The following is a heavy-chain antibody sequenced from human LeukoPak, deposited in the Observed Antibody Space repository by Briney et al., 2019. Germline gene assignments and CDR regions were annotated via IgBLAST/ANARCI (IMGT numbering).Heavy chain of an antibody. CDR2: IRSKANSYAT. CDR3: TRQGQGTFDAFDI. Sequence: GGSLRLSCAASGFTFSGSVMHGVRQASGKGREWAGRIRSKANSYATAYAASVKGRFTISRDDSKNTAYLQMNSLKTEDTAVYYCTRQGQGTFDAFDIWGQGTMVTVSS. V-gene: IGHV3-73*01. D-gene: IGHD1-1*01. J-gene: IGHJ3*02. CDR1: GFTFSGSV.